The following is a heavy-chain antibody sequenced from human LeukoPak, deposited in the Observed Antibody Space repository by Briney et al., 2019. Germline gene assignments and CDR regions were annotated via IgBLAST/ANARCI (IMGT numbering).Heavy chain of an antibody. V-gene: IGHV4-59*01. CDR2: IYYSGST. CDR3: ASSSIRFLEWLAFDY. Sequence: SETLSLTCTVSGGSTSSYYWSWIRQPPGKGLEWIGYIYYSGSTNYNPSLKSRVTISVDTSKNQFSLKLSSVTAADTAVYYCASSSIRFLEWLAFDYWGQGTLVTVSS. CDR1: GGSTSSYY. J-gene: IGHJ4*02. D-gene: IGHD3-3*01.